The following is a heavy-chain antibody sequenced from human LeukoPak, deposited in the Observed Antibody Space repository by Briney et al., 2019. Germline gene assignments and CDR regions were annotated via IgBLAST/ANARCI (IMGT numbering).Heavy chain of an antibody. D-gene: IGHD3-9*01. CDR2: INHSGST. V-gene: IGHV4-34*01. CDR3: ASPRQSGYYFYY. Sequence: PSETLSLTCAVYGGSFSGYYWSWIRQPPGKGLEWIGEINHSGSTNYNPSLKSRVTISVDTSKNQSSLKLSSVTAADTAVYYCASPRQSGYYFYYWGQGTLVTVSS. J-gene: IGHJ4*02. CDR1: GGSFSGYY.